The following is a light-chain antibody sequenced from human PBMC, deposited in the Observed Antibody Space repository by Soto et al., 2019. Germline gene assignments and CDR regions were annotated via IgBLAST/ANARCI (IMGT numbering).Light chain of an antibody. J-gene: IGKJ4*01. CDR2: STS. V-gene: IGKV1-39*01. CDR3: QQSYSTPFT. CDR1: QSISYY. Sequence: DIQMTQSPSSLFASVGDRVTITCRASQSISYYLNWYQQKQGRAPRLLIYSTSTLQSGVPSKFSGSASGTDFTLTISSLQPEDFATYFCQQSYSTPFTFGGGTKVDIK.